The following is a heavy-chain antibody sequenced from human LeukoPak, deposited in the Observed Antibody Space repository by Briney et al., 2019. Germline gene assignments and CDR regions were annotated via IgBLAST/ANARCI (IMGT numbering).Heavy chain of an antibody. V-gene: IGHV4-61*01. CDR3: AREYYYGSGSYLGWFDP. D-gene: IGHD3-10*01. J-gene: IGHJ5*02. CDR1: GGSVSSGSYY. Sequence: PSETLSLTCTVSGGSVSSGSYYWSWIRQPPGKGLEWIGYIYYSGSTNYNPSLKSRVTISVDTSKNQFSLKLSSVTAADTAVYYCAREYYYGSGSYLGWFDPWGQGTLVTVSS. CDR2: IYYSGST.